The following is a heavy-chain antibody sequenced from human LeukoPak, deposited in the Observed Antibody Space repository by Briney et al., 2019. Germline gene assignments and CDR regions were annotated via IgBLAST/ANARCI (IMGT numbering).Heavy chain of an antibody. CDR1: GYTLTELS. CDR2: FDPEDGET. J-gene: IGHJ4*02. D-gene: IGHD2-15*01. Sequence: ASVKVSCKVSGYTLTELSMHWVRQAPGKGLEWMGGFDPEDGETIYAQKFQGRVTMTEDTSTDTAYMELSSLRSEDTAVYYCATKFRHRISGGLDYWGQGTLVTVSS. V-gene: IGHV1-24*01. CDR3: ATKFRHRISGGLDY.